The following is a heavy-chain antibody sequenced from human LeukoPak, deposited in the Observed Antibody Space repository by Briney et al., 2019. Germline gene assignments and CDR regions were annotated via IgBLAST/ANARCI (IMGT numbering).Heavy chain of an antibody. J-gene: IGHJ4*02. V-gene: IGHV3-33*06. CDR1: GFTFSSYG. CDR2: IWYDGSNK. Sequence: GGSQRLSCAASGFTFSSYGMHWVRQAPGKGLEWVAVIWYDGSNKYYADSVKGRFTISRDNSKNTLYLQMNSLRAEDTAVYYCAKDTSALAAAGPDYWGQGTLVTVSS. D-gene: IGHD6-13*01. CDR3: AKDTSALAAAGPDY.